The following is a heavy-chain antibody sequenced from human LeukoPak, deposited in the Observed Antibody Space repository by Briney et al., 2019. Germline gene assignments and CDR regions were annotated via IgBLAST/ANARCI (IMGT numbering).Heavy chain of an antibody. CDR1: GGTFSSYA. CDR3: ARVTRLYYYLYMDG. Sequence: SVKVSCKASGGTFSSYAISWVRQAPGQGLEWMGGIIPIFGTANYAQKFQGRVTITADESTSTAYMELSSLRSEDTAVYYCARVTRLYYYLYMDGWGKGTKVNVSS. V-gene: IGHV1-69*13. CDR2: IIPIFGTA. D-gene: IGHD6-25*01. J-gene: IGHJ6*03.